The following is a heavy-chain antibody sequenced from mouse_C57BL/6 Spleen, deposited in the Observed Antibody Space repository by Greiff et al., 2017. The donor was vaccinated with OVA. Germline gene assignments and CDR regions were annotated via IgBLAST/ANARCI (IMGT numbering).Heavy chain of an antibody. Sequence: QVQLQQPGAELVMPGASVKLSCKASGYTFTSYWMHWVKQRPGQGLEWIGEIDPSDSYTNYNQKFKGKFTLTVDKSSSTAYMQLSSLTSEDSAVYYSARPSTAAQASFAYWGQGTLVTVSA. J-gene: IGHJ3*01. V-gene: IGHV1-69*01. D-gene: IGHD3-2*02. CDR2: IDPSDSYT. CDR3: ARPSTAAQASFAY. CDR1: GYTFTSYW.